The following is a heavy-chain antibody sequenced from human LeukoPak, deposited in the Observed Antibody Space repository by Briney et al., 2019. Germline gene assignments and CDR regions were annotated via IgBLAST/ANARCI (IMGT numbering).Heavy chain of an antibody. Sequence: PPETLSLTCTVSGGSISSYYWSWIRQPPGKGLEWIGYIYYSGSTNYNPSLKSRVTISVDTSKNQFSLKLSSVTAADTAVYYCATFRYGSGSFDAFDIWGQGTMVTVSS. V-gene: IGHV4-59*01. D-gene: IGHD3-10*01. CDR2: IYYSGST. CDR1: GGSISSYY. CDR3: ATFRYGSGSFDAFDI. J-gene: IGHJ3*02.